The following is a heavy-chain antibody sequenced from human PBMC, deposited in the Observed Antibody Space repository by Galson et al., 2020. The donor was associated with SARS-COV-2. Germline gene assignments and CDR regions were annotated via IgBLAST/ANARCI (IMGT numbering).Heavy chain of an antibody. CDR1: GFTFSDYY. Sequence: GESLKISCAASGFTFSDYYMSWIRQAPGKGLEWVSYISSSGSTIYYADSLKGRFTISRDNAKKSLYLQMNSLRAEDTAVYYCARDRGYYDSSDSRFFDYWGQGTLVTVSS. CDR2: ISSSGSTI. V-gene: IGHV3-11*01. CDR3: ARDRGYYDSSDSRFFDY. J-gene: IGHJ4*02. D-gene: IGHD3-22*01.